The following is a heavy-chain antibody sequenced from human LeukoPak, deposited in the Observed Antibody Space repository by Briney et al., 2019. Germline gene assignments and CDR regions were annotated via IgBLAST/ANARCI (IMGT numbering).Heavy chain of an antibody. D-gene: IGHD3-10*01. CDR2: ISPSGST. Sequence: SETLSLTCTVSGGSISPYYWSWIRPPAGKGLEWIGRISPSGSTNYNPSLRSRVTMSVDTSKNQFSLKLRSVTAADTAVYYCATHKIYYGADFWGQGTLVTVSS. V-gene: IGHV4-4*07. CDR1: GGSISPYY. CDR3: ATHKIYYGADF. J-gene: IGHJ4*02.